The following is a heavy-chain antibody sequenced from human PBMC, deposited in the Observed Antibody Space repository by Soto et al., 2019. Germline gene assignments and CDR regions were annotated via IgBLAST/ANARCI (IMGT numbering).Heavy chain of an antibody. V-gene: IGHV1-69*13. CDR2: IIPIFGTA. J-gene: IGHJ3*02. CDR3: ARRYCDSSGYHLKPDVVNAFDI. D-gene: IGHD3-22*01. CDR1: GGTFSSYA. Sequence: SVNVSCKASGGTFSSYAISWVRQAPGQGLEWMGGIIPIFGTANYAQKFQGRVTITADESTSTAYMELSSLRSEDTAVYYCARRYCDSSGYHLKPDVVNAFDIWGQGTMVTVSS.